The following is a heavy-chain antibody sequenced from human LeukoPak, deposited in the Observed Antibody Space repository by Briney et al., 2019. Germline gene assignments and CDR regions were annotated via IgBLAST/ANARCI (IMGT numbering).Heavy chain of an antibody. CDR2: IKQDANEK. D-gene: IGHD6-6*01. V-gene: IGHV3-7*03. J-gene: IGHJ4*02. CDR1: GFTFPRHW. Sequence: GGSLRLSCAASGFTFPRHWMSWVRQAPGKGLEWVANIKQDANEKNYVDSVKGRFTISRDNAKNSLNLQMNSLRAEDTAVYYCARDISPQLVVDNWGQGTLVTVSS. CDR3: ARDISPQLVVDN.